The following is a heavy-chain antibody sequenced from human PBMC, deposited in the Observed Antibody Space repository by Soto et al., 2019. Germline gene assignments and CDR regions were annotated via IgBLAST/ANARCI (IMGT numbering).Heavy chain of an antibody. J-gene: IGHJ4*02. D-gene: IGHD2-21*02. CDR1: GYTFNTYY. V-gene: IGHV1-46*02. CDR2: IHPSGGGT. CDR3: ARGGHIAVVTASFDN. Sequence: QVQLVQSGAEVRKPGASVKVSCKPSGYTFNTYYLHWLRQAPGQALEWMGVIHPSGGGTTYAQKFLGRVTVTRDTSTTTVFMELSSLRSHDTAVYYCARGGHIAVVTASFDNWGQGTLVTVSS.